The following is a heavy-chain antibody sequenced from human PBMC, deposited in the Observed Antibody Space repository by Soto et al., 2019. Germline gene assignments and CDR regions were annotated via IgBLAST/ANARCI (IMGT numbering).Heavy chain of an antibody. D-gene: IGHD4-17*01. J-gene: IGHJ5*02. CDR1: GFTFSSYW. CDR3: AREPDYGDYNTNWFDP. CDR2: IKQDGSEK. Sequence: GGSLRLSCAASGFTFSSYWMSWVRQAPGKGLEWVANIKQDGSEKYYVDSVKGRFTISRDNAKNSLYLQMNSLRAEDTAVYYCAREPDYGDYNTNWFDPWGQGTLVAVSS. V-gene: IGHV3-7*03.